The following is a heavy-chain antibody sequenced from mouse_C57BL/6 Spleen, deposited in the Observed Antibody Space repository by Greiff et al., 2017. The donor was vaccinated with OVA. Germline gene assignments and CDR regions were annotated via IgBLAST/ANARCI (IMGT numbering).Heavy chain of an antibody. Sequence: EVQVVESGGGLVQPKGSLKLSCAASGFSFNTYAMNWVRQAPGKGLEWVARIRSKSNNYATYYADSVKDRFTISRDDSESMLYLQMNNLKTEDTAMYYCVRQGDYGNPSAMDYWGQGTSVTVSS. J-gene: IGHJ4*01. D-gene: IGHD2-1*01. CDR3: VRQGDYGNPSAMDY. CDR1: GFSFNTYA. CDR2: IRSKSNNYAT. V-gene: IGHV10-1*01.